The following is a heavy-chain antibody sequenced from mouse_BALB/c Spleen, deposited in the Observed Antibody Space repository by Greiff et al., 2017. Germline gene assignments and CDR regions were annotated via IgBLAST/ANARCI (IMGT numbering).Heavy chain of an antibody. CDR2: ISSGSSTI. CDR1: GFTFSSFG. D-gene: IGHD2-4*01. V-gene: IGHV5-17*02. J-gene: IGHJ4*01. Sequence: EVQGVESGGGLVQPGGSRKLSCAASGFTFSSFGMHWVRQAPEKGLEWVAYISSGSSTIYYADTVKGRFTISRDNPKNTLFLQMTSLRSEDTAMYYCASKPSDYYYAMDYWGQGTSVTVSS. CDR3: ASKPSDYYYAMDY.